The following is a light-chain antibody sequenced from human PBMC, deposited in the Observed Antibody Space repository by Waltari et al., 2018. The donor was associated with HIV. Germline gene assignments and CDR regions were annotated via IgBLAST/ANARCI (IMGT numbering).Light chain of an antibody. J-gene: IGKJ1*01. V-gene: IGKV1-39*01. CDR3: QQSHSIPRT. CDR2: HAS. CDR1: QTISNN. Sequence: DIQMTQSPSSLSASIGDRVTITCRASQTISNNLNWYQQKPGQAPKILIYHASNLQNGVPPRFSGIGSGTDFTLTITSLQPEDFATYYCQQSHSIPRTFGQGTTVEI.